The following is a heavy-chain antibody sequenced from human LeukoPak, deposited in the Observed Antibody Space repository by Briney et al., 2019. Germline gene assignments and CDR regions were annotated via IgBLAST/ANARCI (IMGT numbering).Heavy chain of an antibody. CDR1: GYSFTSYW. V-gene: IGHV5-51*01. J-gene: IGHJ3*02. D-gene: IGHD6-13*01. CDR3: ARVIAAAMGAFDI. CDR2: IYPGDSVT. Sequence: GESLKISCKGSGYSFTSYWIGWVRQMPGKGLEWMGIIYPGDSVTRYSPSFQGQVTIPADKSISTAYLQWSSLKASDTAMYYCARVIAAAMGAFDIWGQGTMVTVSS.